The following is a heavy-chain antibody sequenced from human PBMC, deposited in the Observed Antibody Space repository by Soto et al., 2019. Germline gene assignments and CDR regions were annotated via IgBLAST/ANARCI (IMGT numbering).Heavy chain of an antibody. CDR1: GFTFSIYA. D-gene: IGHD3-22*01. Sequence: QPGGSLRLSFSASGFTFSIYAMHSFRQAPGKGLEYVSSISTNGGSTDYADSVKGRFTISRDNSKNTVYLQMSSLRVEDTAVYYCVKGEYYYDSSGYYPFDYWGQGT. CDR3: VKGEYYYDSSGYYPFDY. CDR2: ISTNGGST. J-gene: IGHJ4*02. V-gene: IGHV3-64D*06.